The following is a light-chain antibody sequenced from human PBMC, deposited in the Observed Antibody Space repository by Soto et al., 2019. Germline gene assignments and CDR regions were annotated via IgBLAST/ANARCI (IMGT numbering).Light chain of an antibody. Sequence: DIQMTQSPSSLSASLGDRVTITCRASQGIGIYLAWFQQRPGKVPKLLIYAASTLQSGVPSRFSGSGSGTDFTLTISSLPPEDDATYYCQKYNSAPLTFGGGTTVEIK. CDR2: AAS. V-gene: IGKV1-27*01. CDR3: QKYNSAPLT. J-gene: IGKJ4*01. CDR1: QGIGIY.